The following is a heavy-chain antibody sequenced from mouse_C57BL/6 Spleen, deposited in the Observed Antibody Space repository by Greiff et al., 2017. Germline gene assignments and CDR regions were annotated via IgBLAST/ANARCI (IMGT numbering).Heavy chain of an antibody. CDR3: TTGTVVATRAWFAY. Sequence: EVQLQQSGAELVRPGASVKLSCTASGFNIKDDYMHWVKQRPEQGLEWIGWIDPENGDTEYASKFQGKATITADTSSNTAYLQLSSLTSDDTAVYYCTTGTVVATRAWFAYWGQGTLVTVSA. J-gene: IGHJ3*01. CDR2: IDPENGDT. V-gene: IGHV14-4*01. D-gene: IGHD1-1*01. CDR1: GFNIKDDY.